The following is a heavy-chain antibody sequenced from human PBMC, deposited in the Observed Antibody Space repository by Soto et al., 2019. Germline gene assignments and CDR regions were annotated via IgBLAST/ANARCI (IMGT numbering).Heavy chain of an antibody. J-gene: IGHJ6*03. Sequence: PGKGLEWIGYIYYSGSTNYNPSLKSRVTISVDTSKNQFSLKLSSVTAADTAVYYCARRGGLADYYYLDVWGKGTTVTVSS. CDR3: ARRGGLADYYYLDV. CDR2: IYYSGST. V-gene: IGHV4-59*08. D-gene: IGHD3-10*01.